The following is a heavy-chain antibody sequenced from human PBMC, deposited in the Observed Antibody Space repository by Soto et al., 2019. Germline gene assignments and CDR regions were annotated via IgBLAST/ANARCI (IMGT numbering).Heavy chain of an antibody. Sequence: GGSLRLSCAASGFTFSSYGMHWVRQAPGKGLEWVAVIWYDGSNKYYADSVKGRFTISRDNSKNTLYLQMNSLRAEDTAVYYCARDLALGEQLIDYWGQGTLVTVSS. D-gene: IGHD6-13*01. V-gene: IGHV3-33*01. J-gene: IGHJ4*02. CDR1: GFTFSSYG. CDR2: IWYDGSNK. CDR3: ARDLALGEQLIDY.